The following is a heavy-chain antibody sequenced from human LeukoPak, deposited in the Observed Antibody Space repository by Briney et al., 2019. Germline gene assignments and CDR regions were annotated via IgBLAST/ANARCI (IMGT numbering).Heavy chain of an antibody. Sequence: GSLRLSCAASGFTFTSYAMSWVRQAPGKGLEWVSAISGSGGSSHYADSVKGRFTLSRDNSKSTLYLQMNSLRAEDTAVYYCAREYGSGSYFYDYWVQGTLVTVSS. J-gene: IGHJ4*02. CDR3: AREYGSGSYFYDY. CDR2: ISGSGGSS. V-gene: IGHV3-23*01. CDR1: GFTFTSYA. D-gene: IGHD3-10*01.